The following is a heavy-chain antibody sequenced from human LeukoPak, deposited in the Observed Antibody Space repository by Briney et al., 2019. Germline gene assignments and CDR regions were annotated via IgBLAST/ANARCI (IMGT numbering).Heavy chain of an antibody. J-gene: IGHJ4*02. CDR2: INHSGST. V-gene: IGHV4-34*01. CDR1: GGSFSGYY. D-gene: IGHD3-22*01. Sequence: SETLSLTCAVYGGSFSGYYWSWIRQPPGKGLEWIGEINHSGSTNYNPSLKSRVTISVDTSKNQFSLKLSSVTAADTAVYYCARGHYDSSGSPYFDYWGQGTLVTASS. CDR3: ARGHYDSSGSPYFDY.